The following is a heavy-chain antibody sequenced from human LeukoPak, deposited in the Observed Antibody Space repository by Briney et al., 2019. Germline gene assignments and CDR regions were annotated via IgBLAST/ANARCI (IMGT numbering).Heavy chain of an antibody. CDR1: GFTFSTYW. J-gene: IGHJ3*02. Sequence: GGSLRLSCAAPGFTFSTYWMSWVRQAPGKGLEWVANIKQDGREKYYVDSVKGRFTISRHNAKNSLYLQMNSLRAEDTAVYYCARVPAGVIGMKDAFDMWGQGTMVTVSS. CDR2: IKQDGREK. D-gene: IGHD3-16*02. V-gene: IGHV3-7*01. CDR3: ARVPAGVIGMKDAFDM.